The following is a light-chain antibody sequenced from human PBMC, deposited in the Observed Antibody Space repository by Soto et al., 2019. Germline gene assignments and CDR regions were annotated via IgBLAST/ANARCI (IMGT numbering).Light chain of an antibody. Sequence: EIVLTQSPDTLFLFTGERATLSCRASQSVSSTYLAWYQQKPGQAPRPLISAASSRATGTPDRFSGSGSGTDFTLTISRLEPEDFAVYYCQQYGSSRWTFGQGTKVDIK. J-gene: IGKJ1*01. CDR2: AAS. CDR3: QQYGSSRWT. CDR1: QSVSSTY. V-gene: IGKV3-20*01.